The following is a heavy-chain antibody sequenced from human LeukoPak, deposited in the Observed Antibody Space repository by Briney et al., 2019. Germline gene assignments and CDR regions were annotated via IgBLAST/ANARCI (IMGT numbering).Heavy chain of an antibody. J-gene: IGHJ3*02. CDR3: AKVGAAAWGTAFDI. V-gene: IGHV3-23*01. CDR1: GFTFSSYA. D-gene: IGHD6-13*01. CDR2: ISGSGTST. Sequence: GGSLRLSCAASGFTFSSYAMSWVRQAPGKGLEWVSGISGSGTSTYYADSVKGRFTVSRDNSKNTLYLQMHSPRAEDTAIYYCAKVGAAAWGTAFDIWGQGTLVTVSS.